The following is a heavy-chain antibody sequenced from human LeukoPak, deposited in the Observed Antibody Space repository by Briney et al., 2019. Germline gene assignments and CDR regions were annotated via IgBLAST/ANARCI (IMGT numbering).Heavy chain of an antibody. Sequence: SETLSLTCTVSGGSISSYYWSWIRQPPGKGLERIGYIYYSGSTNYNPSLKSRVTISVDTSKNQFSLKLSSVTAAGTAVYYCARTYCGGDCPFDYWGRGTLVTVSS. V-gene: IGHV4-59*01. D-gene: IGHD2-21*02. CDR3: ARTYCGGDCPFDY. CDR2: IYYSGST. J-gene: IGHJ4*02. CDR1: GGSISSYY.